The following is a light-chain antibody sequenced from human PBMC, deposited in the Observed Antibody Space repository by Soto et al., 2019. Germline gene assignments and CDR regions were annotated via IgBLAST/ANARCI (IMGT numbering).Light chain of an antibody. CDR2: DAP. Sequence: DIQMTQSPSTLSVSVGDRVTITCRARQSISRWLAWYQQKPGKAPKLLIYDAPILESGVPSRFTGSGSGTEFTLTISSLQPDDFATYYCQQYNSYRTFGQGTKVDNK. CDR1: QSISRW. J-gene: IGKJ1*01. V-gene: IGKV1-5*01. CDR3: QQYNSYRT.